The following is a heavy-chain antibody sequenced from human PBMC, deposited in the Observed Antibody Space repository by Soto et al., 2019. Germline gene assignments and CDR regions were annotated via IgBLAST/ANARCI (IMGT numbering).Heavy chain of an antibody. D-gene: IGHD3-10*01. V-gene: IGHV3-48*01. CDR1: GFTFSSYS. CDR3: ATGIRGVIYYYYYYMDV. J-gene: IGHJ6*03. Sequence: EVQLVESGGGLVQPGGSLRLSCAASGFTFSSYSMNWVRQAPGKGLEWVSYISSSSSTIYYADSVKGRFTISRDNAKNSLYLQMNSLRAEDTAVYYCATGIRGVIYYYYYYMDVWGKGTTVTVSS. CDR2: ISSSSSTI.